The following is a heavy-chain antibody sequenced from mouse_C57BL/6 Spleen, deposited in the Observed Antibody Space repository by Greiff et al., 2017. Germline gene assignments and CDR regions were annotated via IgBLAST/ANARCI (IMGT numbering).Heavy chain of an antibody. D-gene: IGHD1-1*01. V-gene: IGHV14-4*01. Sequence: EVQLQQSGAELVRPGASVKLSCTASGFNIKDDYMHWVKQRPEQGLAWIGWIDPENGDTAYASKFQGKATITADTSSNTAYLQLSSLTSEYTDVYYCTSTTVVATDYWGQGTTLTVSS. CDR3: TSTTVVATDY. CDR1: GFNIKDDY. CDR2: IDPENGDT. J-gene: IGHJ2*01.